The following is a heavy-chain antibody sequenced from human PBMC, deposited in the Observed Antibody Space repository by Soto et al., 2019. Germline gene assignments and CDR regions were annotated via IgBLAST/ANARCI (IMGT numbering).Heavy chain of an antibody. Sequence: SETLSLTCTVSGGSISSGGYYWSWIRQHPGKGLEWIGYIYYSGSTYYNPSLKSRVTISVDTSKNQFSLKLSSVTAADTAVYYCARDPPYDSSGYYLSGYWGQGTLVTVSS. CDR1: GGSISSGGYY. D-gene: IGHD3-22*01. CDR3: ARDPPYDSSGYYLSGY. V-gene: IGHV4-31*03. CDR2: IYYSGST. J-gene: IGHJ4*02.